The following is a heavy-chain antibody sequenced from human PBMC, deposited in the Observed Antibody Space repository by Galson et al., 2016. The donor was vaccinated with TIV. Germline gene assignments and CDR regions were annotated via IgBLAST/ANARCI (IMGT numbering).Heavy chain of an antibody. Sequence: SETLSLTCTVSGVSINTYHWTWIRQSPGKGLEWMGSIYYTGTTYTSPSLKSRLTLSVDTSNNQVSLRLSSVTAADTAVYYCAREGSTVTMHHYFGLDVWGQGATLIVSS. CDR1: GVSINTYH. J-gene: IGHJ6*02. CDR3: AREGSTVTMHHYFGLDV. CDR2: IYYTGTT. V-gene: IGHV4-59*12. D-gene: IGHD4-17*01.